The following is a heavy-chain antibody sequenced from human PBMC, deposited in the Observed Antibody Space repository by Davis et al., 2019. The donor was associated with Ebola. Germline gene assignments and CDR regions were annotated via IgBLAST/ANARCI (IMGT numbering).Heavy chain of an antibody. CDR3: AKDGSYFDFDY. J-gene: IGHJ4*02. CDR1: GFTFSSYA. D-gene: IGHD1-26*01. Sequence: GESLKISCAASGFTFSSYAMHWVRQAPGKGLEWVAFIRNDGSNEYYADSVKGRFTISRDNSKNTLYLQMNSLKAEDTAMYYCAKDGSYFDFDYWGQGTLVTVSS. CDR2: IRNDGSNE. V-gene: IGHV3-30*02.